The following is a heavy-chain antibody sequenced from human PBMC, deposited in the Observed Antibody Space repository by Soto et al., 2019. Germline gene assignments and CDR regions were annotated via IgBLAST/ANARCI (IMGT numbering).Heavy chain of an antibody. CDR3: ARAVAGTLDWFDP. CDR2: IYNSGST. J-gene: IGHJ5*02. CDR1: GGYISGGYYS. V-gene: IGHV4-30-2*01. D-gene: IGHD6-19*01. Sequence: SETLSLTCAVSGGYISGGYYSWSWIRQPPGKGLEWIGFIYNSGSTYYNSSLKSRVTISVDRSKNHFFLNLTSVTAADTAVYYCARAVAGTLDWFDPWGQGTLVTVSS.